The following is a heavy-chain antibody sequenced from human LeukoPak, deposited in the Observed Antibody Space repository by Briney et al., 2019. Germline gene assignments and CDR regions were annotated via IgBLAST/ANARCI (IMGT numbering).Heavy chain of an antibody. J-gene: IGHJ6*02. CDR1: GDSISSSVYY. Sequence: SETLSLTCIVSGDSISSSVYYWAWIRQPPGKGLEWIGNVYNNGDTHHNPSLKSRVTISVDTSKNQFSLNLNSVTAADTAVYYCARGRFGQSPWYFDTSNYYYYALDVWGQGTTVTVSS. D-gene: IGHD3-22*01. V-gene: IGHV4-39*07. CDR2: VYNNGDT. CDR3: ARGRFGQSPWYFDTSNYYYYALDV.